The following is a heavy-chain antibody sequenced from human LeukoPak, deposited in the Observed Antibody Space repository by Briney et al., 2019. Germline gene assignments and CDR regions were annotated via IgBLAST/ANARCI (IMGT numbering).Heavy chain of an antibody. D-gene: IGHD5-18*01. V-gene: IGHV1-69*04. CDR1: GGTFSSYA. Sequence: GASVKVSCKASGGTFSSYAISWVRQAPGQGLEWMGRIIPILGIANYAQKFQGRVTITADKSTSTAYMELSSLRSEDTAVYYCARDLNTAMVTRPTLGYWGQGTLVTVSS. CDR2: IIPILGIA. J-gene: IGHJ4*02. CDR3: ARDLNTAMVTRPTLGY.